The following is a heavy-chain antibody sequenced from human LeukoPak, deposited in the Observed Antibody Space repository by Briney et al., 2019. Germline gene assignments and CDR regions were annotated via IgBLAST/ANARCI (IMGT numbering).Heavy chain of an antibody. J-gene: IGHJ1*01. V-gene: IGHV1-2*02. CDR2: INPNSGGT. CDR1: GYTFTGYY. D-gene: IGHD6-19*01. Sequence: ASVKVSCKASGYTFTGYYMHWVRQAPGQGLEWMGWINPNSGGTNYAQKFQGRVTMTRDTSISIAYMELSRLRSDDTAVYYCARDGWQWLVLPEYFQHWGQGTLVTVSS. CDR3: ARDGWQWLVLPEYFQH.